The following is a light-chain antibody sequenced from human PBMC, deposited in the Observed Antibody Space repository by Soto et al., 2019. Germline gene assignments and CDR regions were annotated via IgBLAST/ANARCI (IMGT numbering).Light chain of an antibody. V-gene: IGKV3D-20*01. Sequence: IVLTQSPATLSLSPGERATLSCGASQSVSSYLAWYQQKPGLAPRLVIYDSSIRATGIPDRFSGSGSGTDFTLTISRLEPEDFAMYYCQQYGSSGTFGQGTKVDIK. CDR1: QSVSSY. J-gene: IGKJ1*01. CDR3: QQYGSSGT. CDR2: DSS.